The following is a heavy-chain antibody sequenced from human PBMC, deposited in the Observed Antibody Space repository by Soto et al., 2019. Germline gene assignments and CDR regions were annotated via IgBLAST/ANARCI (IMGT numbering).Heavy chain of an antibody. CDR1: GFTFSSYA. CDR3: AKDRRPYGYVKDFDY. Sequence: GGSLRLSCAASGFTFSSYAMSWVRQAPGKGLEWVSAISGSGGSTYYADSVKGRFTISRDNSKNTLYLQMNSLRAEDTAVYYCAKDRRPYGYVKDFDYWGQGTLVTVSS. V-gene: IGHV3-23*01. CDR2: ISGSGGST. D-gene: IGHD5-18*01. J-gene: IGHJ4*02.